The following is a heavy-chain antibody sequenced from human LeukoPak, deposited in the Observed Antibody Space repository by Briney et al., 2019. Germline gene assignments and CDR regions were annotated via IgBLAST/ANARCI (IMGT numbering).Heavy chain of an antibody. J-gene: IGHJ5*02. Sequence: SETLSLTCTVSGASISRYYWSWIRQPAGKGLEWIGRIYTSGSTNYNPSLKSRVTMSVDTSKNQFSLKLSSVTAADTAVYYCARDEYCSSTSCYNWFDPWGQGTLVTVYS. D-gene: IGHD2-2*01. CDR2: IYTSGST. V-gene: IGHV4-4*07. CDR1: GASISRYY. CDR3: ARDEYCSSTSCYNWFDP.